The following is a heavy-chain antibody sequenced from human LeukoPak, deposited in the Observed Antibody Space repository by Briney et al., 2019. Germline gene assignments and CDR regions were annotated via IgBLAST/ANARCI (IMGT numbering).Heavy chain of an antibody. CDR1: GFTFSNYA. J-gene: IGHJ4*02. D-gene: IGHD2/OR15-2a*01. CDR3: AKGTTIFLRYFDY. Sequence: GGPLRLSCAASGFTFSNYAMNWVRQAPGKGLEWVSIISGSVVATYYADSVKGRFTISRDNSKNTLYLQMNSLRAEDTAAYYCAKGTTIFLRYFDYWGQGTLVTVSS. V-gene: IGHV3-23*01. CDR2: ISGSVVAT.